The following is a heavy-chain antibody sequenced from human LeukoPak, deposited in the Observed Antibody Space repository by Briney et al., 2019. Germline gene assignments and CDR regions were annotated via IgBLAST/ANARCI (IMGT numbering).Heavy chain of an antibody. CDR2: IYTSGST. J-gene: IGHJ4*02. D-gene: IGHD3-3*01. V-gene: IGHV4-61*02. CDR3: ARVRPEITIFGVVMIFDY. Sequence: SQTLSLTCTVSGGSISSGSYYWSWIRQPAGKGLEWIGRIYTSGSTNYNPPLKSRVTISVDTSKNQFSLKLSSVTAADTAVYYCARVRPEITIFGVVMIFDYWGQGTLVTVSS. CDR1: GGSISSGSYY.